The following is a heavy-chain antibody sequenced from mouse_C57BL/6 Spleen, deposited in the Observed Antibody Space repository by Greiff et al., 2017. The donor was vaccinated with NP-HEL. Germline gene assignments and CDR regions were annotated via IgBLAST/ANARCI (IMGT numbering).Heavy chain of an antibody. J-gene: IGHJ2*01. CDR2: IYPGDGDT. CDR3: ARWIYYYGSSYYFDY. V-gene: IGHV1-82*01. CDR1: GYAFSSSW. Sequence: LVESGPELVKPGASVKISCKASGYAFSSSWMNWVKQRPGKGLEWIGRIYPGDGDTNYNGKFKGKATLTADKSSSTAYMQLSSLTSEDSAVYFCARWIYYYGSSYYFDYWGQGTTLTVSS. D-gene: IGHD1-1*01.